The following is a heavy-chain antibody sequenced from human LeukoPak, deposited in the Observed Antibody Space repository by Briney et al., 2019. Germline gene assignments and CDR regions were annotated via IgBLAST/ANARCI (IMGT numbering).Heavy chain of an antibody. D-gene: IGHD3-22*01. CDR3: AKDRDSSGFAPYFDY. CDR1: GFTFNDYA. J-gene: IGHJ4*02. CDR2: IGWNSHII. V-gene: IGHV3-9*01. Sequence: PGGSLRLSCAASGFTFNDYAMHWVRQAPGKGLEWVSGIGWNSHIIGYEDSVKGRITISRDNARNSLSLQMNSLRAEDTAFYYCAKDRDSSGFAPYFDYWGQGILVTVSS.